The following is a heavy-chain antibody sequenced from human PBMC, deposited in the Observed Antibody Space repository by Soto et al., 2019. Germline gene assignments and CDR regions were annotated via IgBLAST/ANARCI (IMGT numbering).Heavy chain of an antibody. CDR3: AHRAGSGFSSSWYWFDP. D-gene: IGHD6-13*01. V-gene: IGHV2-5*02. Sequence: QITLKESGPTLVKPTQTLTLTCAFSGFSLSTSGVGVGWIRQPPGKALEWLALIYWDDDKRYSPSLKSRLTITKDTSKNQVVLTMTNMDPVDTATYYCAHRAGSGFSSSWYWFDPRGQGTLVTVSS. CDR2: IYWDDDK. CDR1: GFSLSTSGVG. J-gene: IGHJ5*02.